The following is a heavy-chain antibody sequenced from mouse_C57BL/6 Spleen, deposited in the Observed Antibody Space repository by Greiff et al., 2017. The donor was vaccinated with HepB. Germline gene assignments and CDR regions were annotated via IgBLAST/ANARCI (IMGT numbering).Heavy chain of an antibody. CDR3: ARDKDDYDWYFDV. Sequence: EVQGVESGGGLVKPGGSLKLSCAASGFTFSSYAMSWVRQTPEKRLEWVATISDGGSYTYYPDNVKGRFTISRDNAKNNLYLQMSHLKSEDTAMYYCARDKDDYDWYFDVWGTGTTVTVSS. CDR2: ISDGGSYT. V-gene: IGHV5-4*01. CDR1: GFTFSSYA. J-gene: IGHJ1*03. D-gene: IGHD2-4*01.